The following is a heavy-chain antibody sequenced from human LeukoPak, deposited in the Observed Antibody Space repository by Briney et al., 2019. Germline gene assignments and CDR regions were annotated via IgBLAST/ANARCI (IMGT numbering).Heavy chain of an antibody. J-gene: IGHJ4*02. CDR2: INPSGGST. CDR1: GYTFTSCY. Sequence: ASVKVSCKASGYTFTSCYMHWVRQAPGQGLEWMGIINPSGGSTSYAQKFQGRVTMTRDTSTSTVYMELSSLRSEDTAVYYCARQGYCSSTSCQGYFDYWGQGTLVTVSS. V-gene: IGHV1-46*01. CDR3: ARQGYCSSTSCQGYFDY. D-gene: IGHD2-2*01.